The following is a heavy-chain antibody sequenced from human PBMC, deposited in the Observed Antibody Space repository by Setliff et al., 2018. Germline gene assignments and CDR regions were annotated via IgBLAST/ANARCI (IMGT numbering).Heavy chain of an antibody. Sequence: SVKVSCKASGGTFSTYAISWVRQAPGQGLEWMGGIISMFGTTNYAQKFQGRVTITTDKSTSTAYMELSSLRTEDTAVYYCAREGVDTRSSTDYRYYMDVWGKGTTVTVSS. CDR1: GGTFSTYA. V-gene: IGHV1-69*05. CDR3: AREGVDTRSSTDYRYYMDV. CDR2: IISMFGTT. D-gene: IGHD5-18*01. J-gene: IGHJ6*03.